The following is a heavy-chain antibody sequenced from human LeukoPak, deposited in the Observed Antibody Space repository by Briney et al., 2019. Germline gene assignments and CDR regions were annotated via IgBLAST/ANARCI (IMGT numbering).Heavy chain of an antibody. CDR3: AREQRYCGSTSCYSFFDY. CDR1: RFTFDDYG. J-gene: IGHJ4*02. CDR2: INLNGDST. Sequence: GGSLRLSCAASRFTFDDYGMSWVRQAPGKGLELVSGINLNGDSTGYGDSVKGRFTISRDNARNSLYLQMNSLRAEDTAFYYCAREQRYCGSTSCYSFFDYWGQGTLVTVSS. D-gene: IGHD2-2*01. V-gene: IGHV3-20*04.